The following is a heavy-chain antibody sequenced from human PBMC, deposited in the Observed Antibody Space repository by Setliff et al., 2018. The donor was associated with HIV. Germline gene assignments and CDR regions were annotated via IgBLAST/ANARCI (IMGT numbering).Heavy chain of an antibody. J-gene: IGHJ3*02. D-gene: IGHD3-9*01. CDR1: GYSLTELS. Sequence: ASVKVSCKVSGYSLTELSIHWVRQAPGEGLEWMGGFDPEDNETVYAEKFQGRVTMTEDTSPDTAYMALSSLRSEDTAMYYRATSSFYDILTAPTPGVFDIWGQGTMVTVS. CDR2: FDPEDNET. CDR3: ATSSFYDILTAPTPGVFDI. V-gene: IGHV1-24*01.